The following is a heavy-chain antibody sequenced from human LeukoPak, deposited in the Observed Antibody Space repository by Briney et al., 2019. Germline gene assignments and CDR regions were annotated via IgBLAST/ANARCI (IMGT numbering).Heavy chain of an antibody. D-gene: IGHD2-2*01. Sequence: PGGSLRLSCAASGFTFSSYAMHWVRQAPGKGLEWVANIKQDGSEKYYVDSVKGRFTISRDNAKNSLYLQMNSLRAEDTAVYYCARDIIVVVPAAGGFDYWGQGTLVTASS. CDR1: GFTFSSYA. CDR2: IKQDGSEK. V-gene: IGHV3-7*01. CDR3: ARDIIVVVPAAGGFDY. J-gene: IGHJ4*02.